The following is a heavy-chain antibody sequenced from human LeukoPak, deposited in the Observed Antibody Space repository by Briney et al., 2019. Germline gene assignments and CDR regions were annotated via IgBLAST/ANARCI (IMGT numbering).Heavy chain of an antibody. CDR2: INPDGGST. Sequence: ASVKVSCKASGYTYTSHYMHWVRQAPGQGLEWMGIINPDGGSTTYAQKFQGRVTMTRDTSTSTVYMELSSLRSEDTAVYYCAASMGYSSSWHYWGQVSLVSVSS. V-gene: IGHV1-46*01. D-gene: IGHD6-6*01. J-gene: IGHJ4*02. CDR3: AASMGYSSSWHY. CDR1: GYTYTSHY.